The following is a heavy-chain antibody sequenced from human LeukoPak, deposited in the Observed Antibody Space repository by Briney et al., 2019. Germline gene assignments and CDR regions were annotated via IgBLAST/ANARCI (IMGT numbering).Heavy chain of an antibody. V-gene: IGHV1-69*05. D-gene: IGHD3-22*01. J-gene: IGHJ4*02. CDR3: ARSNYYDSSGYYPY. CDR1: GGTFSGYA. CDR2: IIPIFGTA. Sequence: SVKVSCRASGGTFSGYAISWVRQAPGQGLEWMGRIIPIFGTANYAQKFQGRVTITTDESTSTAYMELSSLRSEDTAVYYCARSNYYDSSGYYPYWGQGTLVTVPS.